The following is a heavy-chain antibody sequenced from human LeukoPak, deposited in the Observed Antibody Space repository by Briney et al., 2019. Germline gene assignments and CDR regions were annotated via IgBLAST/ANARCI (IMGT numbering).Heavy chain of an antibody. D-gene: IGHD6-19*01. J-gene: IGHJ6*03. CDR3: ARGDRLGEYMDV. V-gene: IGHV1-2*02. CDR1: GYTFTGYY. Sequence: ASVKVSCKASGYTFTGYYMHWVRQAPGQGLEWMGWINPNSGGTNYAQKFQGRVTMTRDTSISTAYMELSSLRSEDTAVYYCARGDRLGEYMDVWGKGTTVTVSS. CDR2: INPNSGGT.